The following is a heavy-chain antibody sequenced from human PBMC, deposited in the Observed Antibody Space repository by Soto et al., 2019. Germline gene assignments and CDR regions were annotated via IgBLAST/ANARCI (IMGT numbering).Heavy chain of an antibody. Sequence: SETLSLTCTVSGGSIISYYWSWIRQPPWKGLEWIGYIYYSGSTNYNPSLKSRVTISVDTSKNQFSLKLSSVTAADTAVYYCARGTGSRYYYYYYMDVWGKGTTVTVSS. D-gene: IGHD1-1*01. CDR1: GGSIISYY. J-gene: IGHJ6*03. CDR2: IYYSGST. CDR3: ARGTGSRYYYYYYMDV. V-gene: IGHV4-59*01.